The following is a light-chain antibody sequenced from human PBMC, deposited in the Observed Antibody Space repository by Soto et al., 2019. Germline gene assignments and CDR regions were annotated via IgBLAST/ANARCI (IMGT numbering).Light chain of an antibody. Sequence: DIQMTQSPSTRSASVGDRVAITCRASQSISAWLAWYQQKPGKAPRLLIYKASTLEIGVPSRFSGSGSGTEFTLTISSLQPDDVATYYCQQYNEYSWTFGQGTKVDIK. CDR1: QSISAW. V-gene: IGKV1-5*03. CDR3: QQYNEYSWT. J-gene: IGKJ1*01. CDR2: KAS.